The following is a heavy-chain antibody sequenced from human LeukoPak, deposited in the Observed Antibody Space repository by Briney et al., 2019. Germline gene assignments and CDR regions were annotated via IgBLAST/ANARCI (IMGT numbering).Heavy chain of an antibody. J-gene: IGHJ4*02. CDR2: ISYDGSNK. CDR1: GFTFSSYA. V-gene: IGHV3-30-3*01. D-gene: IGHD3-10*01. Sequence: GGSLRLSCAASGFTFSSYAMHWVRQAPGKGLEWVAVISYDGSNKYYADSVKGRFTISRDNSKNTLYLQMNSLRAEDTAVYYCAAGRYGSGAFDYWGQGTLVTVSS. CDR3: AAGRYGSGAFDY.